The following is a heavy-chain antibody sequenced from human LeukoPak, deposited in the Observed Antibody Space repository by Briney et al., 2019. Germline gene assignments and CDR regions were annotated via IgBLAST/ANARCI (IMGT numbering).Heavy chain of an antibody. J-gene: IGHJ4*02. D-gene: IGHD4-17*01. Sequence: PGGSLRLSCAASGFTFSDYYMSWIRQAPGKGLVWVSRINLDGSSTTYADSVKGRFTISRDNSKNTLYLQMNSLRAEDTAVYYCAKDLYGDTSHWGQGTLVTVSS. CDR3: AKDLYGDTSH. CDR2: INLDGSST. V-gene: IGHV3-74*01. CDR1: GFTFSDYY.